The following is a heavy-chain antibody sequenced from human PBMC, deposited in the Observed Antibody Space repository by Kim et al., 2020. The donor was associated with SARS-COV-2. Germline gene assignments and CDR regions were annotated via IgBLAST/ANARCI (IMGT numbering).Heavy chain of an antibody. CDR3: AKVGSYYGSGSYAY. Sequence: ADSVKGRFTISRDNAKNSLYLQMNSLRAEDTALYYCAKVGSYYGSGSYAYWGQGTLVTVSS. D-gene: IGHD3-10*01. J-gene: IGHJ4*02. V-gene: IGHV3-9*01.